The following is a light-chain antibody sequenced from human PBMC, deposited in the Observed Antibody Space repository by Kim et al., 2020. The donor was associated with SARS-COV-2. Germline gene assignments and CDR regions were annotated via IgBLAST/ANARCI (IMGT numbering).Light chain of an antibody. CDR3: QTWDRNMVI. V-gene: IGLV3-1*01. CDR2: QNS. Sequence: SPGQTTTINCSGDKLRDKYVYWYQQKPGPSPVLVMFQNSKRPSGIPERFSGSNSGNTATLTIRGTQTVDEADYYCQTWDRNMVIFGGGTQLTVL. CDR1: KLRDKY. J-gene: IGLJ2*01.